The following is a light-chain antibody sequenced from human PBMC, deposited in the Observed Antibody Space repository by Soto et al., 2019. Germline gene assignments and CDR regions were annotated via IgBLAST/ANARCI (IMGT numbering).Light chain of an antibody. J-gene: IGKJ1*01. CDR2: KAS. V-gene: IGKV1-5*03. Sequence: DIQMTQSPSTLSASVGDRVTITCRASQSISSWLAWYQQKPGKAPKLLIYKASSLESGVPSRFSGSGSGTEVTLTISSLQHDDFAAYYCQQYNSYSSWTFGQGTKVEIK. CDR3: QQYNSYSSWT. CDR1: QSISSW.